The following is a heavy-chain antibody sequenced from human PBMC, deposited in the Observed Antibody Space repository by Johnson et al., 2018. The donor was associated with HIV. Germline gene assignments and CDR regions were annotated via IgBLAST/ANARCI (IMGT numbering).Heavy chain of an antibody. Sequence: VQLVESGGGVVRPGGSLRLSCAASGFTFDDYAMHWVRQAPGKGLEWVSGISWNSGRIGYVDSVKGRFTISRDNAKNSLYLQMNSLRAEDTAVYYCASVLAAAATNAWALDIWGQGTMVTVSS. CDR3: ASVLAAAATNAWALDI. CDR2: ISWNSGRI. V-gene: IGHV3-9*01. CDR1: GFTFDDYA. D-gene: IGHD6-13*01. J-gene: IGHJ3*02.